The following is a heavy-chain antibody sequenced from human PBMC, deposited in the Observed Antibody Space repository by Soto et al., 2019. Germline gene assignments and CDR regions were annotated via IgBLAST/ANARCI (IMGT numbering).Heavy chain of an antibody. Sequence: GASVKVSCKASGYTFTSYYMHWVRQAPGQGLEWMGIISPSGGSTSYAQKFQGRVTMTRDTSTSTVYMELSSLRSEDTAVYYCAREAPSIAVGDYWGQGTLVTVSS. D-gene: IGHD6-19*01. CDR3: AREAPSIAVGDY. CDR2: ISPSGGST. V-gene: IGHV1-46*01. CDR1: GYTFTSYY. J-gene: IGHJ4*02.